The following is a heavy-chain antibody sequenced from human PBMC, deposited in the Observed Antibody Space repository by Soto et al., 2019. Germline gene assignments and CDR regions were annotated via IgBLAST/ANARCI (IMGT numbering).Heavy chain of an antibody. V-gene: IGHV3-30-3*01. CDR3: ARARSVGATYFDY. J-gene: IGHJ4*02. CDR2: ISPDGNTE. D-gene: IGHD1-26*01. Sequence: QVQLEESGGGVVQPGRSLRLSCAASGFTFKSYAIHWVRQAPGKGLEWVAVISPDGNTEYYAPAVKGRFTGSSDNSMTTVSLQMNSLSVDDTALYFCARARSVGATYFDYWGRGTLVTVSS. CDR1: GFTFKSYA.